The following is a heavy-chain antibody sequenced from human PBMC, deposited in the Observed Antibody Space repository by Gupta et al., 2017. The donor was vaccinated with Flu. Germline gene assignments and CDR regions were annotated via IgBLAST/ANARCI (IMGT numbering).Heavy chain of an antibody. CDR3: ARVSRYSSSWYESRNAFDI. CDR1: GYTFTSYY. D-gene: IGHD6-13*01. CDR2: INPSGGST. Sequence: QVQLVQSGAEVKKPGASVKVSCKASGYTFTSYYMHWVRQAPGQGLECMGIINPSGGSTSYAQKFQGRVTMTRDTSTSTVYMELSSLRSEDTAVYYCARVSRYSSSWYESRNAFDIWGQGTMVTVSS. J-gene: IGHJ3*02. V-gene: IGHV1-46*01.